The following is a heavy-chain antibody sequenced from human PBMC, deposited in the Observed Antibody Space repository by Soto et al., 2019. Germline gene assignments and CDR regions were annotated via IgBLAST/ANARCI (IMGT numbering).Heavy chain of an antibody. V-gene: IGHV4-39*01. CDR1: VDFISDNGHH. Sequence: QLQLQESGPGLVKPSETLSLTCSVSVDFISDNGHHWGWIRQPPGKGMEWIGSISYSGSTHYNPSLKSPVTISIDTSKNQFSLRLTSVTAADTAVYYCARLRGLGIVSPYFDYWGQGALVTVSS. CDR3: ARLRGLGIVSPYFDY. D-gene: IGHD3-22*01. J-gene: IGHJ4*02. CDR2: ISYSGST.